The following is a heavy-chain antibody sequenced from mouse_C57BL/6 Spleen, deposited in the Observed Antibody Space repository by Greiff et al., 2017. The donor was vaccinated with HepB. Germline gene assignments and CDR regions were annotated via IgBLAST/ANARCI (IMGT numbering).Heavy chain of an antibody. CDR1: GYSFTGYY. Sequence: EVQLLQSGPELVKPGPSVTLSCTASGYSFTGYYMNWVTQNPEKSLEWIGEINPSTVGTNYNQKFKPKATVTVDKATSTAYMKLKSLTAEDSAFYCCARGSWGRYFDVWGTGTTVTVAS. V-gene: IGHV1-42*01. CDR3: ARGSWGRYFDV. J-gene: IGHJ1*03. CDR2: INPSTVGT. D-gene: IGHD4-1*01.